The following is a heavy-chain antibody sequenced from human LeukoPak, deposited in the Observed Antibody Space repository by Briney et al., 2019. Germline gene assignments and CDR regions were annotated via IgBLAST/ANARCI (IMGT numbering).Heavy chain of an antibody. D-gene: IGHD3-22*01. CDR3: ARETTYCYDSSGYYWFDAFDI. V-gene: IGHV4-61*02. CDR1: GSISSGSYY. Sequence: SQTLSLTCTVSGSISSGSYYWSWIRQPAGKGLEWIGSIYYSGSTYYNPSLKSRVTISVDTSKNQFSLKLSSVTAADTAVYYCARETTYCYDSSGYYWFDAFDIWGQGTMVTVSS. CDR2: IYYSGST. J-gene: IGHJ3*02.